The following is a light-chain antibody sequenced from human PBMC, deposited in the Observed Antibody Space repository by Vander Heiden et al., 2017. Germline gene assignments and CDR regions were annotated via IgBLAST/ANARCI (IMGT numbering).Light chain of an antibody. CDR3: AAWDDSLNGWV. V-gene: IGLV1-44*01. J-gene: IGLJ3*02. CDR2: SNK. CDR1: SSNIGSNT. Sequence: QSVLTQPPSESGTPGQRVTISCTGSSSNIGSNTVPWYQQLPGTAPQLLIYSNKQRPSGVPDRFSGSKSGTTAALAISALQSEDEADYYCAAWDDSLNGWVFGGGTKLTVL.